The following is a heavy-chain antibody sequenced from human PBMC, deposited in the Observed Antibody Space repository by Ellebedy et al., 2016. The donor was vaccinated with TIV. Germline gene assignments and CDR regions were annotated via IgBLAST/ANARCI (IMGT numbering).Heavy chain of an antibody. J-gene: IGHJ2*01. Sequence: GESLKISCAASAFTFSYYWMGWVRQAPGKGLEWVSSISGSSTYIYYADSVKGRFAISRDNAKNSLYLQMNSLRAEDTAVYYCARKVPAPTTVPPNWYFDRWGRGTLVTVSS. CDR1: AFTFSYYW. CDR2: ISGSSTYI. CDR3: ARKVPAPTTVPPNWYFDR. V-gene: IGHV3-21*01. D-gene: IGHD4-17*01.